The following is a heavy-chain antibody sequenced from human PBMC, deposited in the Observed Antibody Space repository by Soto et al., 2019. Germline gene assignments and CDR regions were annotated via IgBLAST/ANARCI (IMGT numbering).Heavy chain of an antibody. J-gene: IGHJ4*02. CDR2: IWYDGSNK. CDR3: ASHAIAAAGGFDC. D-gene: IGHD6-13*01. CDR1: GFTFSSYG. Sequence: QVQLVESGGGVVQPGRSLRLSCAASGFTFSSYGMHWVRQAPGKGLEWVAVIWYDGSNKYYADSVKGRFTISRDNSKNTLYLQMNSLRAEDTAVYYCASHAIAAAGGFDCWGQGTLVTVSS. V-gene: IGHV3-33*01.